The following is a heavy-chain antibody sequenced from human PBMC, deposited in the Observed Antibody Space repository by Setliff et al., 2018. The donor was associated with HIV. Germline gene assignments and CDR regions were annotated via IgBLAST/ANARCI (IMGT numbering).Heavy chain of an antibody. V-gene: IGHV1-18*01. J-gene: IGHJ4*02. CDR3: ASEDTAMGRQVNY. CDR1: GYTFATYG. Sequence: ASVKVSCKASGYTFATYGISWVRQAPGQGLEWMGWISPYNGNTNYAQKVQGRVTMTTDTSTSTAYMELRSLRSEDTAVYYCASEDTAMGRQVNYWGQGTLVTVSS. CDR2: ISPYNGNT. D-gene: IGHD5-18*01.